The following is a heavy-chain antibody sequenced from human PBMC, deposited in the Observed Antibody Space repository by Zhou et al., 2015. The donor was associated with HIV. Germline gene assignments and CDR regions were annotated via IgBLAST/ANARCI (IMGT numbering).Heavy chain of an antibody. D-gene: IGHD2-21*01. CDR2: ISPGGDAI. CDR1: GFTFSDYY. CDR3: ARVYCIPGSCSPDF. Sequence: QVQLVESGGNMVRPGGSLRLSCATSGFTFSDYYMSWLRQAQGKGLEWLSYISPGGDAIHYADSVKGRFTISRDNTRNSLYLQMNRLRVEDTAVYYCARVYCIPGSCSPDFWGQGALVTVAS. J-gene: IGHJ4*02. V-gene: IGHV3-11*01.